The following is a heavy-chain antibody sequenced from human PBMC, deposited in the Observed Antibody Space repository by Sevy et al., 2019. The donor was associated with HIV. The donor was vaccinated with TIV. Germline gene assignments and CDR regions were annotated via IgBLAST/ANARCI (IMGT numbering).Heavy chain of an antibody. CDR3: AREAYSSSWYASPPGYYMDV. Sequence: GGSLRLSCAASGFTFSSYWMSWVRQAPGKGLEWVANIKQDGSEKYYVDSVKGRFTISRDNAKNSMYLQMNSLRAKDTNVYYCAREAYSSSWYASPPGYYMDVWGKGTTVTVSS. CDR1: GFTFSSYW. CDR2: IKQDGSEK. J-gene: IGHJ6*03. D-gene: IGHD6-13*01. V-gene: IGHV3-7*03.